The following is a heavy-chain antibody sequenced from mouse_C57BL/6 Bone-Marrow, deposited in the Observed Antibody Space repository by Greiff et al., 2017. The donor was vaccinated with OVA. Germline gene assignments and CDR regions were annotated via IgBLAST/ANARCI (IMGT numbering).Heavy chain of an antibody. CDR2: INPNNGGT. V-gene: IGHV1-18*01. CDR3: ARGDYGSSLFDY. J-gene: IGHJ2*01. CDR1: GYTFTDYN. D-gene: IGHD1-1*01. Sequence: EVQLQQSGPELVKPGASVKIPCKASGYTFTDYNMDWVKQSHGKSLEWIGDINPNNGGTIYNQKFKGKATLTVDKSSSTAYMELHSLTSEDTAVYYCARGDYGSSLFDYWGQGTTLTVSS.